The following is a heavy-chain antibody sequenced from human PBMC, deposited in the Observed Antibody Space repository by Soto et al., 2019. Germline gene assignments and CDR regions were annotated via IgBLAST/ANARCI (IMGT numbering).Heavy chain of an antibody. CDR1: GFSFSRFA. J-gene: IGHJ4*02. V-gene: IGHV3-30-3*01. Sequence: QVQLVESGGGVVQPGGSLRLSCAASGFSFSRFAIHWVRQAPGKGLEWVAVISKDGSVIYYADSVKGRFTISRDNSKSSLFLQVNSLTSEDTAVYHCARSRNGAVPDSLGFWGQGTLVTVSS. D-gene: IGHD2-8*01. CDR2: ISKDGSVI. CDR3: ARSRNGAVPDSLGF.